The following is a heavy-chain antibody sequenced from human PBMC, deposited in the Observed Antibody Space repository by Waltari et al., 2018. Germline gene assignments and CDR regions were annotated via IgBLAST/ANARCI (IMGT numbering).Heavy chain of an antibody. D-gene: IGHD1-26*01. J-gene: IGHJ2*01. CDR3: ARYRQWEPNWYFDL. V-gene: IGHV1-69-2*01. CDR1: GYSFIDYY. Sequence: EVQLVQSGAEVKKPGATVKISCRASGYSFIDYYMHWVKKAPGKGLEWMGRIDPEDGATVYAEKFQGRLTITADSSTDTAYLELSSLRSEDTAVYYCARYRQWEPNWYFDLWGRGTLVTVSS. CDR2: IDPEDGAT.